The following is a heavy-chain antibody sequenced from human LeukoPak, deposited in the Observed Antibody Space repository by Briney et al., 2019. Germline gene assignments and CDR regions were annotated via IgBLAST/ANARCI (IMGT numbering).Heavy chain of an antibody. V-gene: IGHV1-69*02. CDR1: GGTFSSYT. Sequence: GSSVKVSCKASGGTFSSYTISWVRQAPGQGLEWMGRIIPILGIANYAQKFQGRVTITADKSTSTAYMELSSLRSEDTALYYCARKARAVTTYFDYWGQGTLVTVSS. D-gene: IGHD4-17*01. CDR2: IIPILGIA. J-gene: IGHJ4*02. CDR3: ARKARAVTTYFDY.